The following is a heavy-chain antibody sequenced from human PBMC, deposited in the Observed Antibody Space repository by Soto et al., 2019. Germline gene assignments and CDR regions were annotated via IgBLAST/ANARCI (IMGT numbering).Heavy chain of an antibody. CDR1: GGSISSSSYY. Sequence: QLQLQESGPGLVKPSETLSLTCTVSGGSISSSSYYWGWIRQPPGKGLEWIGSIYYSGSTYYNPSLKSRVTISVDTSKNQFSLKLSSVTAADTAVYYCARRTTVVTPDYYYYGMDVWGQGTTVTVSS. CDR2: IYYSGST. J-gene: IGHJ6*02. V-gene: IGHV4-39*01. CDR3: ARRTTVVTPDYYYYGMDV. D-gene: IGHD4-17*01.